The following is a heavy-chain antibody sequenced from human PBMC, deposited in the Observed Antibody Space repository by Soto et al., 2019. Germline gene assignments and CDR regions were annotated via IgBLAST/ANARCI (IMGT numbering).Heavy chain of an antibody. Sequence: PSETLSLTCTVSGGSISSSSYYWGWIRQPPGKGLEWIGSIYYSGSTYYNPSPKSRVTISVDRSKNQFSLKLSSVTAADTAVYYCARGGKTVTTFDYWGQGTLVTVSS. CDR3: ARGGKTVTTFDY. CDR2: IYYSGST. V-gene: IGHV4-39*07. D-gene: IGHD4-17*01. J-gene: IGHJ4*02. CDR1: GGSISSSSYY.